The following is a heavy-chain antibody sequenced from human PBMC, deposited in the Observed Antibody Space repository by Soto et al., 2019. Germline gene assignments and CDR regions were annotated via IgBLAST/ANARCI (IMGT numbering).Heavy chain of an antibody. J-gene: IGHJ3*02. D-gene: IGHD3-9*01. CDR2: IRGSGGAT. CDR3: AKARGDNAGYPAFDI. CDR1: GFTLSSYG. V-gene: IGHV3-23*01. Sequence: EVQLLESGGGLVQPGGSLRLSCAASGFTLSSYGMGWVRQAPGRGLEWISLIRGSGGATFHADSVEGRLTISRDISQNTLYLQMNSLRAEDSAVYSCAKARGDNAGYPAFDIWGQGTRVTVSS.